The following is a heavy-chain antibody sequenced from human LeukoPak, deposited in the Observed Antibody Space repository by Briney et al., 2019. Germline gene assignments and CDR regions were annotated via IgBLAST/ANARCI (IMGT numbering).Heavy chain of an antibody. D-gene: IGHD6-19*01. Sequence: GESLKISCKGSGRRFTNYWIAWVRQMPGKGLEWMGIIYPGDSETRYNPSLQGQVTISADKSINTAYLHWSSLKASDTAMYYCATTIGYSSDWYGWFDPWGQGTLVTVSS. CDR2: IYPGDSET. J-gene: IGHJ5*02. CDR3: ATTIGYSSDWYGWFDP. V-gene: IGHV5-51*01. CDR1: GRRFTNYW.